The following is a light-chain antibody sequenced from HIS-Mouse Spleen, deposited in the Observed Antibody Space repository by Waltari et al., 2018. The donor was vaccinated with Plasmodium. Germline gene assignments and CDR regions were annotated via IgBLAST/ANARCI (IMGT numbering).Light chain of an antibody. V-gene: IGLV3-1*01. CDR3: QAWDSSTVV. J-gene: IGLJ2*01. CDR1: KSWYKH. CDR2: QDS. Sequence: SYELTQPPSVSVPPGHTASIPLSGAKSWYKHACWYQQKPGQSPVLVIYQDSKRPSGIPERFSGSNSGNTATLTISGTQAMDEADYYCQAWDSSTVVFGGGTKLTVL.